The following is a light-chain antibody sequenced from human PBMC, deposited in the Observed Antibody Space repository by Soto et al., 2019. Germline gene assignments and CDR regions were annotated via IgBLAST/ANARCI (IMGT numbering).Light chain of an antibody. CDR3: QPYNNWPLT. CDR2: GAS. V-gene: IGKV3-15*01. Sequence: EIVMTQSPATLSVSPGERATLSCRASQSVSSNLAWYQQKPGQAPRLLIYGASTRATGIPARFSGSGSGTEFTLTISSLQSEDFAVYYCQPYNNWPLTFXGGTKV. CDR1: QSVSSN. J-gene: IGKJ4*01.